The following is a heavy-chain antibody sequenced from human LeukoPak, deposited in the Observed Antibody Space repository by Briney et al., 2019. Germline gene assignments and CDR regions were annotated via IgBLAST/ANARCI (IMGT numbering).Heavy chain of an antibody. CDR1: GFTFNLYG. D-gene: IGHD2-21*02. CDR3: AKSRRIYCAGDCSFDS. V-gene: IGHV3-23*01. J-gene: IGHJ4*02. CDR2: INSSGYDT. Sequence: GGTLRLSCAASGFTFNLYGMSWVRQAPGKGLEWVSDINSSGYDTYYADSVKGRFTISRDNYKNTLYLQMNSLRAEDTAVYYCAKSRRIYCAGDCSFDSWGQGTLVTVSS.